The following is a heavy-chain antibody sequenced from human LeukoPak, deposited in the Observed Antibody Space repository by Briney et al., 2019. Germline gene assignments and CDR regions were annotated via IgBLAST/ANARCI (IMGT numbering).Heavy chain of an antibody. D-gene: IGHD6-19*01. CDR3: AKGIYSSGWSYFDY. J-gene: IGHJ4*01. V-gene: IGHV3-23*01. CDR2: LSGSGITT. Sequence: GSLRLSCAASGFTFSNSAMSWVRQAPGKGLEWVSTLSGSGITTYYADSVKGRFTISRDNSKNTLYLQMNSLRAEDTAVYYCAKGIYSSGWSYFDYWGHGALVTVSS. CDR1: GFTFSNSA.